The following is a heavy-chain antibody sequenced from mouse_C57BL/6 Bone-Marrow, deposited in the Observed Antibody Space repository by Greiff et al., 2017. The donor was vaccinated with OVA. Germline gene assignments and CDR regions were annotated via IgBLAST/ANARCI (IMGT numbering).Heavy chain of an antibody. V-gene: IGHV1-61*01. CDR1: GYTFTSYW. CDR3: ARGYDGYYAMDY. Sequence: VQLQQPGAELVRPGSSVKLSCKASGYTFTSYWMDWVKQRPGQGLEWIGNIYPSDSETHYNQKFKDKATLTVDKSSSTAYMQLSSLTSEDSAVYYCARGYDGYYAMDYWGQGTSVTVSS. D-gene: IGHD2-2*01. J-gene: IGHJ4*01. CDR2: IYPSDSET.